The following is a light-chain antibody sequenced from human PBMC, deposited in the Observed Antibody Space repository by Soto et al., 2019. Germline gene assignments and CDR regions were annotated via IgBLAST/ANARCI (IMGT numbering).Light chain of an antibody. CDR1: QSLLYNSNNRNY. Sequence: DIVMSQSPDSLAVSLGERATIDCKSSQSLLYNSNNRNYIAWYQQKPGQPPKLLIHWPSTRESGVPDRFSGSGSGTDFTLTISSLQAEDVALYYCQQYLITPPTFGQGTKVEIK. CDR3: QQYLITPPT. CDR2: WPS. J-gene: IGKJ1*01. V-gene: IGKV4-1*01.